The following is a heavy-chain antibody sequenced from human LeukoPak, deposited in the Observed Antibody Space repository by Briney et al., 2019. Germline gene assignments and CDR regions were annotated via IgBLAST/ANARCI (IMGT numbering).Heavy chain of an antibody. V-gene: IGHV1-2*02. Sequence: GASVKVSCKASGYTFTGYYMHWVRQAPGQGLEWMGWINPNSGGTNYAQKFQGRVTMTRDTSISTAYMELSRLRSDDTAVYYCASPTYYYGSGSYDAFDIWGQGTMVTVSS. D-gene: IGHD3-10*01. CDR1: GYTFTGYY. CDR3: ASPTYYYGSGSYDAFDI. J-gene: IGHJ3*02. CDR2: INPNSGGT.